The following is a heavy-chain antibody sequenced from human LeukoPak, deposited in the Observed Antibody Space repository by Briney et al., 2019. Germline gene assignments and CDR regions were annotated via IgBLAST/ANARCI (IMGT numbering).Heavy chain of an antibody. V-gene: IGHV4-34*01. CDR3: ARGEEWLAFNFDY. CDR2: INHSGST. D-gene: IGHD6-19*01. CDR1: GGSFSGYY. J-gene: IGHJ4*02. Sequence: SETLSLTCAVYGGSFSGYYWSWIRQPPGKGLEWIGEINHSGSTNYNPSLKSRVTISVDTSKNQFSLKLSSVTAADTAVYYCARGEEWLAFNFDYWGQGTLVTVSS.